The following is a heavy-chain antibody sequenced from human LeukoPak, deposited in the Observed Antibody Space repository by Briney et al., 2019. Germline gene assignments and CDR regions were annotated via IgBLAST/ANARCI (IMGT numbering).Heavy chain of an antibody. CDR3: ARQVRSSSWYLDY. V-gene: IGHV4-39*01. CDR2: IYYSGST. J-gene: IGHJ4*02. CDR1: GGSISSSSYY. Sequence: SETLSLTCTVPGGSISSSSYYWGWIRQPPGKGLEWIGSIYYSGSTYYNPSLKSRVTISVDTSKNQFSLKLSSVTAADTAVYYCARQVRSSSWYLDYWGQGTLVTVSS. D-gene: IGHD6-13*01.